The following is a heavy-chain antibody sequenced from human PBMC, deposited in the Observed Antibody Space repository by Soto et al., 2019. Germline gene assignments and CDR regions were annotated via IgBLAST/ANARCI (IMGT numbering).Heavy chain of an antibody. CDR2: IYPGDSDT. Sequence: GESLKISCKGSGYSFTSYWIGWVRQMPGKGLEWMGIIYPGDSDTRYSPSFQGQVTISADKSISTAYLQWSSLKASDTAMYYCARSQQWLVRGYYYYGMDVWGQGTTVTVSS. D-gene: IGHD6-19*01. CDR1: GYSFTSYW. CDR3: ARSQQWLVRGYYYYGMDV. J-gene: IGHJ6*02. V-gene: IGHV5-51*01.